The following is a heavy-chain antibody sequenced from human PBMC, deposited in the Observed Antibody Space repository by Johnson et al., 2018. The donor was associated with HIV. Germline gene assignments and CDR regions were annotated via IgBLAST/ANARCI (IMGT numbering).Heavy chain of an antibody. D-gene: IGHD4-23*01. V-gene: IGHV3-30*03. J-gene: IGHJ3*02. CDR2: ISYDGSNK. CDR1: GFTFSSYG. CDR3: TRDKDYGGNHDAFDI. Sequence: VQLMESGGGVVQPGRSLRLSCAASGFTFSSYGMHWVRQAPGKGLEWVAVISYDGSNKYYADSVRGRYIISRDNGKNSLHLQLNSLRADDTAVYYCTRDKDYGGNHDAFDIWGQGTMVTVSS.